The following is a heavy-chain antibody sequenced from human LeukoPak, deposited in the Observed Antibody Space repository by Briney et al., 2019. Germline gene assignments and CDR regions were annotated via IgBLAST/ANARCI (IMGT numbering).Heavy chain of an antibody. Sequence: SGTLSLTCAVSGGSISSSNWWSWVRQPPGKGLEWIGEIYHSGSTNYNPSLKSRVTMSVDTPKNQFSLKLSSVTAADTAVYYCARAHSMAPSTFDLWGQGTMVTVSS. CDR2: IYHSGST. J-gene: IGHJ3*01. D-gene: IGHD2/OR15-2a*01. CDR1: GGSISSSNW. CDR3: ARAHSMAPSTFDL. V-gene: IGHV4-4*02.